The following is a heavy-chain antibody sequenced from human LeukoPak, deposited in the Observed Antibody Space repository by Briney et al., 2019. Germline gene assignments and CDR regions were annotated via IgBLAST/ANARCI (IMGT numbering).Heavy chain of an antibody. J-gene: IGHJ3*02. CDR1: VDSVSSNSAA. V-gene: IGHV6-1*01. CDR2: TYYRSKWYN. Sequence: SQTLSLTCAISVDSVSSNSAAWNWIRQSPSRGLEWLGRTYYRSKWYNDYAVSVNSRITVNPDTSKNQFSLQLKSVTPDDTAVYYCARDHYDSSGYSCAFDIWGQGTMVTVSS. D-gene: IGHD3-22*01. CDR3: ARDHYDSSGYSCAFDI.